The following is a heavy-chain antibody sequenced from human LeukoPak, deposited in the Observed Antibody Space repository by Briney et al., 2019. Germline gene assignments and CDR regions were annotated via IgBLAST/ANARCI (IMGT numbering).Heavy chain of an antibody. CDR3: ARRYNWNSYFDY. V-gene: IGHV5-51*01. CDR1: GYSFSSYW. D-gene: IGHD1/OR15-1a*01. CDR2: IYPGDSDI. J-gene: IGHJ4*02. Sequence: GESLKISRKGSGYSFSSYWIGWVRQMPGKGLEWMGIIYPGDSDIRYSPSFQGQVTISADKSISTAYLQWSSLKATDTAMYFCARRYNWNSYFDYWGQGTLVTVSS.